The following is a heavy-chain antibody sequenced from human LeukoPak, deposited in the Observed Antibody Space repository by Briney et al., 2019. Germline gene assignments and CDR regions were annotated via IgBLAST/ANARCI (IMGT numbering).Heavy chain of an antibody. D-gene: IGHD2-2*01. J-gene: IGHJ4*02. CDR1: GFTDNTYY. Sequence: PGGSLRLSCAASGFTDNTYYMSWVRQAPGKGLEWVSVIYGGGTTYYADSVKGRFTISRDDSKNTLYLQMNTLRAEDTAVYYCARDSGPVDQLPSFDVWGQGTLVTVSS. V-gene: IGHV3-53*01. CDR2: IYGGGTT. CDR3: ARDSGPVDQLPSFDV.